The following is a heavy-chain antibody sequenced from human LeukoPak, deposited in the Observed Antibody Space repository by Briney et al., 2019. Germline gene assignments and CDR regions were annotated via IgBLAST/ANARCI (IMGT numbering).Heavy chain of an antibody. D-gene: IGHD6-13*01. CDR2: MNPNSGKT. CDR3: SRGRPGLASAGTYDF. CDR1: GYTFTSSD. J-gene: IGHJ4*02. Sequence: ASVKVSCKASGYTFTSSDINWVRQAPGQGLEWMGWMNPNSGKTGSARKFQGRVAMTKNISISTAYIEVSSLGCEDTATYYCSRGRPGLASAGTYDFWGQGTLITVSS. V-gene: IGHV1-8*01.